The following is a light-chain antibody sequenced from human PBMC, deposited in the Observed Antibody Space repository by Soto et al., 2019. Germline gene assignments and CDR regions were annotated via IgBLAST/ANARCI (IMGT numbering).Light chain of an antibody. CDR2: GAS. V-gene: IGKV3-15*01. J-gene: IGKJ5*01. Sequence: EFVLTQSPVTLSLSPGERATLSCRASQSVSSTYLIWYQQKPGQAPRLLIYGASTRATGIPARFSGSGSGTEFTLTISSLQSEDFAVYYCQQYNNWLPITFGQGTRLEIK. CDR3: QQYNNWLPIT. CDR1: QSVSSTY.